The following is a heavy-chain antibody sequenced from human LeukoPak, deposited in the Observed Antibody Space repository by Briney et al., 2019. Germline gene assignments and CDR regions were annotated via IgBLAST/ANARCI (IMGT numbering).Heavy chain of an antibody. V-gene: IGHV3-7*01. CDR2: IKQDGSEK. D-gene: IGHD6-13*01. CDR1: GFTFSSYW. Sequence: GGSLRLSCAASGFTFSSYWMSWVRQAPGKGLEWVANIKQDGSEKYYVDSVKGRFTISRDNAKNSLYLQMNSLRAEDTAVYYCARDPDLYSGSWDYFDYWGQGTLVTVSS. J-gene: IGHJ4*02. CDR3: ARDPDLYSGSWDYFDY.